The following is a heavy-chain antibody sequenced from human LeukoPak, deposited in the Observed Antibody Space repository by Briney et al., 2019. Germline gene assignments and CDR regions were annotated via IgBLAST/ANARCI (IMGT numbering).Heavy chain of an antibody. J-gene: IGHJ4*02. D-gene: IGHD3-10*01. CDR1: GFTFRSAW. CDR2: IRGDGGDA. V-gene: IGHV3-74*01. CDR3: VRDIAAGSGSYSD. Sequence: PGGSLTLSCAASGFTFRSAWMHWVRQAPGKGLVWVSRIRGDGGDANYADFVKGRYTISRDNAKSTLYLQMNGLGVEDTAVYYCVRDIAAGSGSYSDWGQGTLVTVSS.